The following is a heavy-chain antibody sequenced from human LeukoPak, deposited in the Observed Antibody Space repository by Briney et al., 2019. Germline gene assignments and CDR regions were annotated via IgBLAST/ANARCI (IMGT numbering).Heavy chain of an antibody. J-gene: IGHJ3*02. CDR1: GGSISSSSYY. CDR3: ARHGIVVPAAIGAFDI. Sequence: SETLSLTCTVSGGSISSSSYYWGWIRQPPGKGLEWIGSIYYSGSTYYNPSLKSRVTISVDTSKNQFSLKLSSVTAADTAVYYCARHGIVVPAAIGAFDIWGQGTMVTVSS. CDR2: IYYSGST. D-gene: IGHD2-2*02. V-gene: IGHV4-39*01.